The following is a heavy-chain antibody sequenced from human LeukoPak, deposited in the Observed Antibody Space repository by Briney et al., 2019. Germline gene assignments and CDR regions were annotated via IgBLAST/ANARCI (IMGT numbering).Heavy chain of an antibody. CDR2: IRSKANNYAT. Sequence: PGGSLRLSCAASGFTFSGSAMHWVRQASGKGLEWVGRIRSKANNYATAYAASVKGRFTISRDDSKNTAYLQMNSLKTEDTAVYYCTTNGEEGYYFDYWGQGTLVTVSS. CDR1: GFTFSGSA. V-gene: IGHV3-73*01. J-gene: IGHJ4*02. CDR3: TTNGEEGYYFDY.